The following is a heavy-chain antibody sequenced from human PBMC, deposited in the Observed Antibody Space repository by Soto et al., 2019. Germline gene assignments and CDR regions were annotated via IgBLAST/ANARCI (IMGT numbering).Heavy chain of an antibody. Sequence: QVQLVESGGGVVQPGRSLRLSCAASGFTFSSYGMHWVRQAPGKGLEWVAVIWYDGSNKYYADSVKGRFTISRDNSKNTPYLQMNSLRAEDTAVYYCARDPAKYSSGWYKSLGRQFITTYGMDVWGQGTTVTVSS. V-gene: IGHV3-33*01. CDR2: IWYDGSNK. CDR3: ARDPAKYSSGWYKSLGRQFITTYGMDV. J-gene: IGHJ6*02. CDR1: GFTFSSYG. D-gene: IGHD6-19*01.